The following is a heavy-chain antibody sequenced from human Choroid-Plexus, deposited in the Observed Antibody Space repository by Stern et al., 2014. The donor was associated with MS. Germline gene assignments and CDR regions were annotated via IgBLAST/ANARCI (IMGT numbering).Heavy chain of an antibody. V-gene: IGHV3-23*04. CDR2: ISESGSRT. CDR3: ARVVGDYSYYYYGMDV. J-gene: IGHJ6*02. D-gene: IGHD4-17*01. Sequence: EVQLVESGGGLVQPGGSLRLSCAAPGFTFSTYAMSWVRQAPGKGLEWVSGISESGSRTSYADSVKGRFTISRDKSKNTLYVKMTGLRAEDTAVYYCARVVGDYSYYYYGMDVWGQGTTVTVSS. CDR1: GFTFSTYA.